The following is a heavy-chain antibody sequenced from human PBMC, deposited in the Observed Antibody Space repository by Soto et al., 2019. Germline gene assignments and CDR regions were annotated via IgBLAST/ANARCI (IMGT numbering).Heavy chain of an antibody. V-gene: IGHV1-18*01. CDR3: ARGGGWDSYYYCMDI. D-gene: IGHD6-19*01. J-gene: IGHJ6*02. CDR1: GYTFTTYG. CDR2: ISPYNGDT. Sequence: QVQLVQSGAEVKKPGASVQVSCKASGYTFTTYGVSWVRQAPGQGLEWMGWISPYNGDTNYAQKLQGRVTMTTHTSTSTADRELRSLRFDYTAVYYCARGGGWDSYYYCMDIWGQGTTVTVSS.